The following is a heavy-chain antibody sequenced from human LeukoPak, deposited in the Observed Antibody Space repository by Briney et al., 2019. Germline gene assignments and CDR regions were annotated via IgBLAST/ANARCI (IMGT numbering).Heavy chain of an antibody. J-gene: IGHJ5*02. V-gene: IGHV1-2*02. D-gene: IGHD1-26*01. Sequence: ASVKVSCKASGYTFTGYYMHWVRQAPGQGLEWMGWINPNSGGTNYAQKFQGRVTMTRDTSTSTVYMELSSLRSEDTAVYYCAREQYSGSFNWFDPWGQGTLVTVSS. CDR1: GYTFTGYY. CDR2: INPNSGGT. CDR3: AREQYSGSFNWFDP.